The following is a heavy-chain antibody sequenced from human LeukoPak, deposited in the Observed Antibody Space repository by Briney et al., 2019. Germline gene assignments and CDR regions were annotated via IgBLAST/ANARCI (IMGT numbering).Heavy chain of an antibody. J-gene: IGHJ4*02. V-gene: IGHV1-69*13. CDR3: ARGAYLDWLGHFDY. CDR2: IIPILDTT. CDR1: GGSLNNYA. D-gene: IGHD3-9*01. Sequence: SVKVSCKASGGSLNNYAISWVRQASGRGLEWMGGIIPILDTTHFARKFQGRVSITADESTSTTYMELSSLRSEDTAVYYCARGAYLDWLGHFDYWGQGTLVIVSS.